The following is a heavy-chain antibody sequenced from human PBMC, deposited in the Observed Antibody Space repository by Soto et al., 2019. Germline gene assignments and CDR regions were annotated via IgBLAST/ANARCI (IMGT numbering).Heavy chain of an antibody. J-gene: IGHJ4*02. D-gene: IGHD1-26*01. CDR1: RYTFTGYY. V-gene: IGHV1-2*02. CDR3: TRVMSGSYLGHGYYFDY. Sequence: SVKVSCKASRYTFTGYYMHWVRQAPGQGRKWMGWIEPNSGGTDYAQKFQGRVTMTRDTSTNTAYMELSRLRVDDTAVYYCTRVMSGSYLGHGYYFDYWGQGTLVTVSS. CDR2: IEPNSGGT.